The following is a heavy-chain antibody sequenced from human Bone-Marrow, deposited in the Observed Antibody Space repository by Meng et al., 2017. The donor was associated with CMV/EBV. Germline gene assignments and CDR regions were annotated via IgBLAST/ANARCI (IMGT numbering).Heavy chain of an antibody. CDR2: IYYSGST. CDR3: ARVRGLPLFDP. CDR1: GGSISSGDYY. V-gene: IGHV4-30-4*08. Sequence: SETLSLTCTVPGGSISSGDYYWSWIRQPPGKGLEWIGYIYYSGSTYYNPSLKSRVTISVDTSKNQFSLKLSSVTAADTAVYYCARVRGLPLFDPWGQGTLVTVSS. J-gene: IGHJ5*02. D-gene: IGHD5-18*01.